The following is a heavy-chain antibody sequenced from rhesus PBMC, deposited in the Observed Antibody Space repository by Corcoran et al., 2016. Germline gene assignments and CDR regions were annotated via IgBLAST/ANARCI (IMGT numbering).Heavy chain of an antibody. CDR1: GVSLSTSGLG. D-gene: IGHD6-25*01. CDR2: LYWDDDK. V-gene: IGHV2-1*01. Sequence: QVTLKESGPALVKPTQTLTLTCTFSGVSLSTSGLGVGWIRQPPGKTLEWLAHLYWDDDKRYSTSLKSRLTISKDTSKNQVVLTMTNMDPVDTATYYCARRRAAGVHDYWGQGVLVTVSS. CDR3: ARRRAAGVHDY. J-gene: IGHJ4*01.